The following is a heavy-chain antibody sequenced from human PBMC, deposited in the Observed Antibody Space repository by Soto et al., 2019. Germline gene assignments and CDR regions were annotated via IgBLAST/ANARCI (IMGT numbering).Heavy chain of an antibody. D-gene: IGHD2-2*01. J-gene: IGHJ6*02. CDR1: GFMFSSFA. CDR3: AKDSKSVSVSAARVYGMDV. CDR2: TRSNGEHT. Sequence: GGSLRLSCAVSGFMFSSFAMTWVRQAPGKGLEWVSTTRSNGEHTYYADSVKGRYTVSRDNSKNTLFLEMSSLRAEDSAIYYCAKDSKSVSVSAARVYGMDVWGQGTTVTVSS. V-gene: IGHV3-23*01.